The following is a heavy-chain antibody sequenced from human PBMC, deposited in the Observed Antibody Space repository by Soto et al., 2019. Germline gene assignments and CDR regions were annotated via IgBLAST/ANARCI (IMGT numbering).Heavy chain of an antibody. Sequence: EVQLVESGGGLVKPGGSLRLSCAASGFTFSSYSMNWVRQAPGKGLEWVSSISSSSSYIYYADSVKGRFTISRDNAKNSLYLQMNSLRAEDTAVYYCASRSLVSSGDYRGGWGQGTLVTVSS. CDR1: GFTFSSYS. V-gene: IGHV3-21*01. CDR2: ISSSSSYI. CDR3: ASRSLVSSGDYRGG. J-gene: IGHJ4*02. D-gene: IGHD4-17*01.